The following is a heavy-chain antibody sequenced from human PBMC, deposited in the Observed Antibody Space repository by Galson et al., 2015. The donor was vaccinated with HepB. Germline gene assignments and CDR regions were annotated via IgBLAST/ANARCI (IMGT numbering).Heavy chain of an antibody. J-gene: IGHJ2*01. CDR1: GVTFSSYA. CDR2: VSGSGGST. D-gene: IGHD3-10*01. CDR3: AEVVTIGWYFDL. Sequence: SLRLSCAASGVTFSSYAMSWVRQAPGKGLEWVSGVSGSGGSTYYADSVKGRFTISRDNSKNTLYLQMNSLRAEDTAVYSCAEVVTIGWYFDLWGRGTLVTVSS. V-gene: IGHV3-23*01.